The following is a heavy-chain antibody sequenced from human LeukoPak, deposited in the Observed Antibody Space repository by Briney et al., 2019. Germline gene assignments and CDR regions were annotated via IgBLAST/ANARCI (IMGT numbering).Heavy chain of an antibody. Sequence: SVKVSCKASGGTFNNDGVTWVRQAPGQGLEWMGGAISIFGTTGYAQKFQGKVTITTDESTGTAYMELTSLTSDDTAVYFCARGGLWTMMSREGLHPWGQGTLVTVSS. CDR2: AISIFGTT. V-gene: IGHV1-69*05. CDR3: ARGGLWTMMSREGLHP. D-gene: IGHD2-21*01. CDR1: GGTFNNDG. J-gene: IGHJ5*02.